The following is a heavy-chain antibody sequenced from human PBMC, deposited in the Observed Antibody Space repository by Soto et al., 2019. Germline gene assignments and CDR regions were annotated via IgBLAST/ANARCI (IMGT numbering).Heavy chain of an antibody. CDR3: XKGAVITMVRGADYFAY. Sequence: EVQLLESGGGLVQPGGSLRLSCEASGFTFSSYAMSWGRKSPGKGLVWVSAISGSGGSTYYADSVKGRITISRVNPKNTQSPQMKRLRAEDSAVXXXXKGAVITMVRGADYFAYWGQGTL. D-gene: IGHD3-10*01. V-gene: IGHV3-23*01. CDR1: GFTFSSYA. CDR2: ISGSGGST. J-gene: IGHJ4*02.